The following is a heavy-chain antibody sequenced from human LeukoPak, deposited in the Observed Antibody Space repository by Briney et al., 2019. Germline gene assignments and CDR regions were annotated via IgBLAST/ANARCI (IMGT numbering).Heavy chain of an antibody. V-gene: IGHV4-61*08. CDR2: IYYSGST. CDR1: GGSINGGGYY. CDR3: ARAPYSSSWYPFDY. Sequence: ASETLSLTCTVSGGSINGGGYYWSWIRQPPGKGLEWIGYIYYSGSTNYNPSLKSRVTISVDTSKNQFSLKLSSVTAADTAVYYCARAPYSSSWYPFDYWGQGTLVTVSS. J-gene: IGHJ4*02. D-gene: IGHD6-13*01.